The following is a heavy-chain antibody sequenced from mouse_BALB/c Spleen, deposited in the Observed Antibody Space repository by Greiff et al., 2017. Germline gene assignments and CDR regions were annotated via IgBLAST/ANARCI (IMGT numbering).Heavy chain of an antibody. V-gene: IGHV14-3*02. J-gene: IGHJ4*01. Sequence: VQLQQSGAELVKPGVSVKLSCTASGFNIKDTYMHWVKQRPEQGLEWIGRIDPANGNAKYDPKFQGKATITADTSSNTAYLQLSSLTSEDTAVYYGARGWGPPCYTMDYWGQGTSVTVSS. D-gene: IGHD1-1*02. CDR2: IDPANGNA. CDR1: GFNIKDTY. CDR3: ARGWGPPCYTMDY.